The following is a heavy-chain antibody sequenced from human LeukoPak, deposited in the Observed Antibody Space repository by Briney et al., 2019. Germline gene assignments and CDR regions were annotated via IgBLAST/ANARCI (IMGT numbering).Heavy chain of an antibody. CDR1: GGSFSGYY. D-gene: IGHD6-6*01. J-gene: IGHJ4*02. V-gene: IGHV4-34*01. CDR2: INHSGST. CDR3: ARPKVGSSSRGSFDY. Sequence: SETLSLTCAVYGGSFSGYYWSGIRQPPGKGLEWIREINHSGSTNYNPSLKSRVTISVDTSKNQFSLKLSSVTAADTAVYYCARPKVGSSSRGSFDYWGQGTLVTVSS.